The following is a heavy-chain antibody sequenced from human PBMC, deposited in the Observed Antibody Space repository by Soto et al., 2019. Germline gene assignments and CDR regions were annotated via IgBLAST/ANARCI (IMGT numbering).Heavy chain of an antibody. CDR2: IRSKAYGGTT. D-gene: IGHD3-10*01. Sequence: EVQLVESGGGLVQPGRSLRLSCTASGFTFGEYAMSWFRQAPGKGLEWVGFIRSKAYGGTTEYSASVKGRFTISRDDSKSIAYLQMNSLKTEDTAVYYCTRDALGYYGSGSYYQLDYWGQGTLVTVSS. J-gene: IGHJ4*02. V-gene: IGHV3-49*03. CDR3: TRDALGYYGSGSYYQLDY. CDR1: GFTFGEYA.